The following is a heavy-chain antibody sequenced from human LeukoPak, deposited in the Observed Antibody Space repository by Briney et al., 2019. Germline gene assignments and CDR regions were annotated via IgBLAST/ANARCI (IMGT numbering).Heavy chain of an antibody. J-gene: IGHJ4*02. CDR3: SRDVFSLGDS. D-gene: IGHD2/OR15-2a*01. CDR1: GFSLTNYG. V-gene: IGHV3-74*01. Sequence: GGSLRLSCAASGFSLTNYGMHWVRQSPGKGLVWVSHINHDGSLTNYADSVKGRFTISRDIAKNTVYLQMNSLGAEDTATYYCSRDVFSLGDSWGQGTPVTVSS. CDR2: INHDGSLT.